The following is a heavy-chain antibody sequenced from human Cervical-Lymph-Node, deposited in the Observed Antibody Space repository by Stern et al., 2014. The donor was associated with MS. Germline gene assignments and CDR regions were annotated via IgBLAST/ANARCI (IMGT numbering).Heavy chain of an antibody. D-gene: IGHD1-14*01. Sequence: VQLVQSGAEVKKPGSSVKVSCKASGDTFNSYSINWVRQAPGQRLEWMGRIIPDLGPPKYGQKFQGRVTISADKSTSTVNMEVSSLRSEDTAVYYCARDDPDRTANYYAMDVWGQGTTVIVSS. CDR1: GDTFNSYS. CDR3: ARDDPDRTANYYAMDV. CDR2: IIPDLGPP. J-gene: IGHJ6*02. V-gene: IGHV1-69*08.